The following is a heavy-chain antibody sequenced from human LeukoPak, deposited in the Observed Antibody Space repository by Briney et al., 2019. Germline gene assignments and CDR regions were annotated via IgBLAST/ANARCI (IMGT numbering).Heavy chain of an antibody. Sequence: SETLSLTCTVSGGSISSGSYYWSWIRQPAGKGLEWIGRIYTSGSTNYNPSLKSRVTMSVDTSKNQFSLKLSSVTAADTAVYYCARPYYDSAAFDIWGQGTMVTVSS. J-gene: IGHJ3*02. CDR1: GGSISSGSYY. V-gene: IGHV4-61*02. CDR2: IYTSGST. D-gene: IGHD3-22*01. CDR3: ARPYYDSAAFDI.